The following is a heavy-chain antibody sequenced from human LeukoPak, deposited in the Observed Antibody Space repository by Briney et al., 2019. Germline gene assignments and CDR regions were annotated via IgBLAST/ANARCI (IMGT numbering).Heavy chain of an antibody. J-gene: IGHJ4*02. CDR1: GYTFTDYF. CDR2: VNPNSGGT. V-gene: IGHV1-2*04. D-gene: IGHD6-19*01. Sequence: ASVKVSCKASGYTFTDYFIHWVRQAPGQGLEWMGRVNPNSGGTNYAQKFQGWVTMTRDTSITTAYMDLSRLRSDDTAMYYCARDTDTSASYDYWGQGALVTVSS. CDR3: ARDTDTSASYDY.